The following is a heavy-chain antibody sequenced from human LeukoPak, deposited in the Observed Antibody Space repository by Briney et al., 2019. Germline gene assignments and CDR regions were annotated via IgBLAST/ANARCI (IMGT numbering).Heavy chain of an antibody. CDR1: GASISSDY. CDR2: VACSGRT. D-gene: IGHD6-13*01. CDR3: ARSDRGYSSTCFDY. Sequence: SETLSLTCTVAGASISSDYWSWIRQPPGKGLEWIGYVACSGRTKHTPYIQCRVTISLDNSKNQFSLKLSSVTAADPAVYYCARSDRGYSSTCFDYWGQGTLVTVSS. V-gene: IGHV4-59*08. J-gene: IGHJ4*02.